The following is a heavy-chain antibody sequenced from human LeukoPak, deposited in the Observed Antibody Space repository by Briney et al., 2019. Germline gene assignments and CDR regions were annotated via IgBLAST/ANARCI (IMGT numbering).Heavy chain of an antibody. CDR2: MNTNSGNT. CDR3: ARGMVVTAIRIPYYYYYMDV. J-gene: IGHJ6*03. D-gene: IGHD2-21*02. Sequence: ASVKVSCKASGYTFTSYDINWVRQATGQGLEWMGWMNTNSGNTGYAQKFQGRVTMTRNTSISTAYMELSSLRSEDTAVYYCARGMVVTAIRIPYYYYYMDVWGKGTTATVSS. V-gene: IGHV1-8*01. CDR1: GYTFTSYD.